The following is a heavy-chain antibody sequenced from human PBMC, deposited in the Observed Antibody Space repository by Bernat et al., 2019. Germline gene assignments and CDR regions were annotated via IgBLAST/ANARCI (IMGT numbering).Heavy chain of an antibody. CDR1: GYTLTELS. Sequence: QVQLVQSGAEVKKPGASVKVSCKVSGYTLTELSMHWVRQAPGKGLEWMGGFDPEDGETIYAQKFQGRVTMTEDTSTDTAYMELSSLRSEDTAVYYCATGICGDDCYFEVGASSPWGQGTLVTVSS. CDR3: ATGICGDDCYFEVGASSP. CDR2: FDPEDGET. V-gene: IGHV1-24*01. J-gene: IGHJ5*02. D-gene: IGHD2-21*01.